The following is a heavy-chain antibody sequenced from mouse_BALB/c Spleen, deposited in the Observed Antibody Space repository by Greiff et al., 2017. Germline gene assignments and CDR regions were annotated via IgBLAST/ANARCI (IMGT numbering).Heavy chain of an antibody. Sequence: VHVKQSGAELVKPGASVKLSCTASGFNIKDTYMHWVKQRPEQGLEWIGRIDPANGNTKYDPKFQGKATITADTSSNTAYLQLSSLTSEDTAVYYCARGNYVNFDYWGQGTTLTVSS. CDR1: GFNIKDTY. J-gene: IGHJ2*01. CDR2: IDPANGNT. V-gene: IGHV14-3*02. CDR3: ARGNYVNFDY. D-gene: IGHD2-1*01.